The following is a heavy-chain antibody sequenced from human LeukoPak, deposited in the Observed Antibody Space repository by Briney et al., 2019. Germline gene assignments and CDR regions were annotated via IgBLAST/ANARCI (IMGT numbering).Heavy chain of an antibody. CDR3: ARGRDFGLAATRCFDY. V-gene: IGHV4-34*01. D-gene: IGHD2-15*01. CDR1: GGSFSGYY. J-gene: IGHJ4*02. Sequence: TLSLTCAVYGGSFSGYYWSWIRQPPGKGLEWNGEINHSGSTNYNPSLKSRVTISVDTSKNQFSLKLSSVTAADTAVYYCARGRDFGLAATRCFDYWGQGTLVTVSS. CDR2: INHSGST.